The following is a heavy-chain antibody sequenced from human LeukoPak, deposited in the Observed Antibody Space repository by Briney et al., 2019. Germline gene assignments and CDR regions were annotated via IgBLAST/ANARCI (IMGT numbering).Heavy chain of an antibody. J-gene: IGHJ4*02. CDR2: IYYSGST. CDR1: GGSIRSYY. V-gene: IGHV4-59*01. Sequence: SETLSLTCTVPGGSIRSYYWTWIRQPPGKGLEWIGHIYYSGSTSYNPSLMSRVTFSIDTSRNQFSLRLTSVTAADTAVYYCARVSSGSRRGGYNVVDYWGQGTLVTVSS. CDR3: ARVSSGSRRGGYNVVDY. D-gene: IGHD5-24*01.